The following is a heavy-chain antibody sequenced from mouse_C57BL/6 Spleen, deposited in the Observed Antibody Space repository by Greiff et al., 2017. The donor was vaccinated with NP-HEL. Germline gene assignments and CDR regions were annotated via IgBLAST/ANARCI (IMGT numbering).Heavy chain of an antibody. Sequence: QVQLQQPGAELVRPGTSVKLSCKASGYTFTSYWMHWVKQRPGQGLEWIGVIDPSDSYTNYNQKFKGKATLTVDTSSSTAYMQLSSLTSEDSAVYYGARGGYDYGFDYWGQGTTRTVSA. CDR3: ARGGYDYGFDY. CDR2: IDPSDSYT. V-gene: IGHV1-59*01. D-gene: IGHD2-4*01. CDR1: GYTFTSYW. J-gene: IGHJ2*01.